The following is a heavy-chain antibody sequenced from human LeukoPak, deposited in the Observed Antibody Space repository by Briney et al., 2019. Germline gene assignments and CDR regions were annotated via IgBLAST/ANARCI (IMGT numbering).Heavy chain of an antibody. V-gene: IGHV4-59*01. J-gene: IGHJ4*02. CDR3: ARAPAYCGGDCYLYYFDY. Sequence: GSLRLSCAASGFTFSSYSMNWVRQPPGKGLEWIGYIYYSGSTNYNPSLKSRVTISVDTSKNQFSLKLSSVTAADTAVYYCARAPAYCGGDCYLYYFDYWGQGTLVTVSS. CDR2: IYYSGST. CDR1: GFTFSSYS. D-gene: IGHD2-21*02.